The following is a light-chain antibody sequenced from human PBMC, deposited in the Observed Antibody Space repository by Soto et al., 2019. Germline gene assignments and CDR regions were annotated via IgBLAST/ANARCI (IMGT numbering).Light chain of an antibody. J-gene: IGKJ2*01. Sequence: EIVLAQSPGTLSLSPGESATLSCRASESVNTNYFAWFQQKPGQAPRLLIFETSRRATGVPDRFSGSGSGTDFTLTITRLEPEDFVVYYCQQYDSSPYTFGQGTTLEI. CDR3: QQYDSSPYT. V-gene: IGKV3-20*01. CDR2: ETS. CDR1: ESVNTNY.